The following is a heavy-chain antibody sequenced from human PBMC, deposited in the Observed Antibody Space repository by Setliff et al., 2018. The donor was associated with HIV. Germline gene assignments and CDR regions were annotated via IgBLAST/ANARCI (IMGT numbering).Heavy chain of an antibody. J-gene: IGHJ5*02. V-gene: IGHV4-39*01. CDR3: ARRGRDGVLIVFATGFDP. CDR1: GGSISSSTYY. D-gene: IGHD2-8*01. CDR2: IFYTGNT. Sequence: SETLSLTCSVSGGSISSSTYYWGWIRQPPGKGLEWIGDIFYTGNTYYNPSLKSRVAISVDTSENQLSLKLNSVTAADTAVYYCARRGRDGVLIVFATGFDPWGQGTLVTVSS.